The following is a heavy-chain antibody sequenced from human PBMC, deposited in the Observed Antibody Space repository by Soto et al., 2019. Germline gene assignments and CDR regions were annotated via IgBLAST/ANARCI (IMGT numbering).Heavy chain of an antibody. CDR1: GFSFVNYA. D-gene: IGHD6-19*01. Sequence: GGSLRLSCAASGFSFVNYAMNWVRQAPGKGLEWVSGLSGSGTSTYYADSVKGRFTISRDNSRDTLFLQMNSLTADDTAVYYCAKATTNGGWFNPFDSWGQGALVTV. J-gene: IGHJ4*02. CDR2: LSGSGTST. CDR3: AKATTNGGWFNPFDS. V-gene: IGHV3-23*01.